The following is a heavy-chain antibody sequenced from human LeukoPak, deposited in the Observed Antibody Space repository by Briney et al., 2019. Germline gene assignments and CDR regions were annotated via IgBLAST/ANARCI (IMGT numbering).Heavy chain of an antibody. D-gene: IGHD3-10*01. CDR3: ATGSVGWFDP. CDR1: GYTFTGYY. J-gene: IGHJ5*02. V-gene: IGHV1-24*01. CDR2: FDPEDGET. Sequence: ASVKVSCKASGYTFTGYYMHWVRQAPGKGLEWMGGFDPEDGETIYAQKFQGRVTMTEDTSTDTAYMELSSLRSEDTAVYYCATGSVGWFDPWGQGTLVTVSS.